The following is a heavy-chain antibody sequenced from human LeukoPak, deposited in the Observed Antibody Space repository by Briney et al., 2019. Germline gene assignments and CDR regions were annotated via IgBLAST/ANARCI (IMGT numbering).Heavy chain of an antibody. CDR1: GFTFSGYS. CDR2: ISSSSSNM. J-gene: IGHJ4*02. Sequence: GGSLRLSCAASGFTFSGYSMNWVRQAPGKGLEWVSSISSSSSNMYYADSVKGRFTISRDNAKNSLYLQMNSLRAEDTAVYYCARERGYSYGYGDYWGQGTLVTVSS. D-gene: IGHD5-18*01. V-gene: IGHV3-21*01. CDR3: ARERGYSYGYGDY.